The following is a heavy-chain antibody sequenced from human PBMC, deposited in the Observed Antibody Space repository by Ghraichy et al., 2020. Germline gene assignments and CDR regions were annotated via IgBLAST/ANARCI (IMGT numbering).Heavy chain of an antibody. V-gene: IGHV4-59*01. J-gene: IGHJ4*02. CDR3: ARGGSAVAGKEY. Sequence: SETLSLTCTVSGGSISSYYWSWMRQPPGKELEWIGYIYNSGSTNYNPSLKSRVTISVDTSKNQFSLKLSSVTAADTAVYYCARGGSAVAGKEYWGQGTLVTVSS. CDR1: GGSISSYY. CDR2: IYNSGST. D-gene: IGHD6-19*01.